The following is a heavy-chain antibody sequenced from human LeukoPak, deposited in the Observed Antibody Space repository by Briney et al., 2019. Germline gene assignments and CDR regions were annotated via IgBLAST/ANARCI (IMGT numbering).Heavy chain of an antibody. CDR3: AKRGGYSSGWYYFDY. V-gene: IGHV3-23*01. Sequence: GSLRLSCSASGFPFSTYAMSWVRQAPGKGLEWVSTITGSGGHIYYADSVKGRFTISRDNSKSTLSLQMNSLRAEDTAVYYCAKRGGYSSGWYYFDYWGQGTLVTVSS. CDR1: GFPFSTYA. J-gene: IGHJ4*02. D-gene: IGHD6-19*01. CDR2: ITGSGGHI.